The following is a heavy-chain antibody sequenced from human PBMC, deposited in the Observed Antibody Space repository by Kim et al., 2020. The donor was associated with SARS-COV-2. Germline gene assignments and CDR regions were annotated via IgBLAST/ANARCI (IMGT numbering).Heavy chain of an antibody. D-gene: IGHD2-2*01. Sequence: GGSLRLSCAASGFTFSSYAMSWVRQAPGKGLEWVSAISGSGGSTHYADSVKGRFTISRDNSKNTLYLQMNSLRAEDTAVYYCAKGLSRLGYCSSTSCLNFDYWGQGTLVTVSS. CDR1: GFTFSSYA. V-gene: IGHV3-23*01. CDR3: AKGLSRLGYCSSTSCLNFDY. CDR2: ISGSGGST. J-gene: IGHJ4*02.